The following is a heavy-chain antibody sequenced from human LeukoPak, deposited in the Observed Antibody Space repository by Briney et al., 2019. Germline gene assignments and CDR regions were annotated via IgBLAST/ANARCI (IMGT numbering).Heavy chain of an antibody. J-gene: IGHJ5*02. V-gene: IGHV1-2*02. Sequence: GASVKVSCKASGYTFTGYYMHWVRQAPGQGLEWMGWINPNSGGTNYAQKFQGRVTMTRDTSISTAYMELSRLRSDDTAVYYCARASAAAATYNWFDPWGQGTLVTVSS. CDR1: GYTFTGYY. D-gene: IGHD2-15*01. CDR2: INPNSGGT. CDR3: ARASAAAATYNWFDP.